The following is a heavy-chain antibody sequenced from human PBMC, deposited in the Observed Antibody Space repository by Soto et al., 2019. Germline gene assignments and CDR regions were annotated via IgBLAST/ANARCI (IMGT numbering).Heavy chain of an antibody. J-gene: IGHJ6*02. Sequence: QVQLVQSGAEVGKSGASVKVSCKASGYTFSDYFIQWLRQAPAQGLEWVAWINPKTAATNYAKKFQDRVTVTSDTSFSTAYLELTRLRPDDTALYYCARVKWGLDYYSGMDVWGQGTAVSV. D-gene: IGHD1-26*01. V-gene: IGHV1-2*02. CDR1: GYTFSDYF. CDR2: INPKTAAT. CDR3: ARVKWGLDYYSGMDV.